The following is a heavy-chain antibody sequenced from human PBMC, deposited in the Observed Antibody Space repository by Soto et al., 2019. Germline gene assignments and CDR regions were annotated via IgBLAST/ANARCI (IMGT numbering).Heavy chain of an antibody. V-gene: IGHV1-69*01. CDR1: EGTFSSFV. J-gene: IGHJ4*02. D-gene: IGHD5-18*01. CDR3: ARALGYSYGLYFDY. CDR2: ISPVFDTP. Sequence: QVQLVQSGAEVKKPGSSVKVSCKASEGTFSSFVISWVRQAPGQGPEWMGEISPVFDTPNYAQKFQGRVTITADESTSTAYMELRSLRPEDTAVYYCARALGYSYGLYFDYWGQGTLVTVSS.